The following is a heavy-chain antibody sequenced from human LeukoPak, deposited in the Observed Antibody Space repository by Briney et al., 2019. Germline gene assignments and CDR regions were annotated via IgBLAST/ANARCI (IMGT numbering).Heavy chain of an antibody. CDR1: GYTFTSYG. CDR2: IIAYNGNT. V-gene: IGHV1-18*01. CDR3: ARDRAGE. J-gene: IGHJ4*02. Sequence: ASVKVSCKASGYTFTSYGISWVRQAPGQGLEWMGRIIAYNGNTNYGQKLQGRVTMTPDTSTSTAYMELRRLRSDDTAVYYCARDRAGEWGQGTLVTVSS. D-gene: IGHD3-10*01.